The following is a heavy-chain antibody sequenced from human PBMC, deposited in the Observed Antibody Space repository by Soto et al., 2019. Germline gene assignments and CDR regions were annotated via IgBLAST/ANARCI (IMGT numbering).Heavy chain of an antibody. CDR3: AREGSRGNWFDP. D-gene: IGHD6-13*01. V-gene: IGHV4-39*07. J-gene: IGHJ5*02. Sequence: SETLSLTCTVSGDSISSSSYYWGWIRQPPGKGLEWIGSIYYSGSTYYNPSLKSRVTISVDTSKNQFSLKLSSVTAADTAVYYCAREGSRGNWFDPWGQGTLVTVSS. CDR1: GDSISSSSYY. CDR2: IYYSGST.